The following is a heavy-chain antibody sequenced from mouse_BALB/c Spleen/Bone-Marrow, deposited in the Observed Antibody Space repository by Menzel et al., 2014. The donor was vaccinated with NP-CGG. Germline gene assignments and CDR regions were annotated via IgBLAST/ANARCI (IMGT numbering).Heavy chain of an antibody. CDR2: ISSGGSYT. J-gene: IGHJ2*01. CDR3: ARPMINTYFDH. CDR1: GFTFSNYG. Sequence: EVKLVDSGGDLVKPGGSLKLSCAASGFTFSNYGMSWVPLTPDKRLEWVATISSGGSYTYYPDSVKGRFTISRDNAKNTLYLQMSSLKSEDTAMYYCARPMINTYFDHWGQGTTLTVSS. V-gene: IGHV5-6*01. D-gene: IGHD2-4*01.